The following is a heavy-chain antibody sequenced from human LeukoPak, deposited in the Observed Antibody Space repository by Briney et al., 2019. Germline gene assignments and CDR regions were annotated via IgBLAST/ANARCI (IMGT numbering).Heavy chain of an antibody. CDR2: IDSGGST. D-gene: IGHD3-10*01. V-gene: IGHV3-66*01. J-gene: IGHJ4*02. Sequence: PGGSLRLSCAASGFTVSSNYMSWVRQAPGKGLEWVSVIDSGGSTFYADSVKGRFTISRDNSKNTLYLQMNSLRAEDTAVYYCARGGVHSSSDYWGQGTLVTVSS. CDR3: ARGGVHSSSDY. CDR1: GFTVSSNY.